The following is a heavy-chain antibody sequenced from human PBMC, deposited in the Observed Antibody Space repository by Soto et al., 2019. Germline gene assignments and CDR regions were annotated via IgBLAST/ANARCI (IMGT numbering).Heavy chain of an antibody. CDR3: ARDPGYSYGLNYFDY. D-gene: IGHD5-18*01. J-gene: IGHJ4*02. CDR2: IYSGGST. CDR1: GFTVSSNY. V-gene: IGHV3-66*01. Sequence: GGSLRLSCAASGFTVSSNYMSWVRQAPGKGLEWVSVIYSGGSTYYADSVKGRFTISRDNSKNTLYLQMSSLRAEDTAVYYCARDPGYSYGLNYFDYWGQGTLVTVSS.